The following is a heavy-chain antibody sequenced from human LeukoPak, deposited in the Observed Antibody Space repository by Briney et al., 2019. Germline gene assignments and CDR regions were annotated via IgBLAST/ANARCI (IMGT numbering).Heavy chain of an antibody. J-gene: IGHJ3*02. V-gene: IGHV4-59*08. CDR2: IYYSGST. Sequence: PSETLSLTCTVSGGSISSYYWSWIRQPPGKGLEWIGYIYYSGSTNYNPSLKSRVTISVDTSKNQFSLKLSSVTAADTAVYYCARHRDDAFDIWGQGTMVTVSS. CDR1: GGSISSYY. CDR3: ARHRDDAFDI.